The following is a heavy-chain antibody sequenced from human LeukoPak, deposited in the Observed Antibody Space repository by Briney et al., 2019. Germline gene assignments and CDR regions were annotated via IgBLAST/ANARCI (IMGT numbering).Heavy chain of an antibody. Sequence: GGSLRLSCEASQFTFSSFAMSWIRQAPGTGLEWVSTLSGSGTATYYADSVKGRFTTSRDNSKDPLYLQMDNLRADDTAVYYCAKHLGSHSFLFYYMDVWGTGTSVIVSS. CDR2: LSGSGTAT. CDR3: AKHLGSHSFLFYYMDV. V-gene: IGHV3-23*01. D-gene: IGHD2-21*01. CDR1: QFTFSSFA. J-gene: IGHJ6*03.